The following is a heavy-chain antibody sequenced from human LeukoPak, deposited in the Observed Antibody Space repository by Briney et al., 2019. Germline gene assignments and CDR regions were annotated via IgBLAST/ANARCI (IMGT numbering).Heavy chain of an antibody. CDR1: GFTFFSYG. D-gene: IGHD1-26*01. CDR3: AKGPVSGSRSPLDY. J-gene: IGHJ4*02. Sequence: GGSLRLSCAASGFTFFSYGMHWVRQAPGKGLEWVAGIRYNGRNKYYVDSVKGRFTISRDNSKNTLYLEMISLRIEDTAVYYCAKGPVSGSRSPLDYWGQGTLVTVPS. CDR2: IRYNGRNK. V-gene: IGHV3-30*02.